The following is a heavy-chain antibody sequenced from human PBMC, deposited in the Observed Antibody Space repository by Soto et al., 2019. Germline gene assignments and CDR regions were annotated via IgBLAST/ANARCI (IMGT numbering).Heavy chain of an antibody. V-gene: IGHV1-8*01. Sequence: ASVKVSCKASGYTFTSHDINWVRQATGQGLEWMGWMNPNRGNTGYAQKFQGRVTMTRSTSIGTAYMELSNLRSEDTAVYYCVRGYPYSSGPWGQGTLVTVYS. D-gene: IGHD3-22*01. CDR3: VRGYPYSSGP. J-gene: IGHJ5*02. CDR1: GYTFTSHD. CDR2: MNPNRGNT.